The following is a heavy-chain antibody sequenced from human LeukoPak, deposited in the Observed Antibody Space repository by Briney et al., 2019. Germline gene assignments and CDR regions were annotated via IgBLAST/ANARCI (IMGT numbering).Heavy chain of an antibody. J-gene: IGHJ4*02. V-gene: IGHV3-23*01. D-gene: IGHD3-22*01. CDR3: AKYDSSGMYYFDY. CDR2: ISGSGGST. Sequence: GGSLRLSCAASGFTFSSYAMSWVRQAPGKGLEWVSAISGSGGSTYYADSVKGRFTISRDNSKNTLYLQMNSLRAEDTAVYYRAKYDSSGMYYFDYWGQGTLVTVSS. CDR1: GFTFSSYA.